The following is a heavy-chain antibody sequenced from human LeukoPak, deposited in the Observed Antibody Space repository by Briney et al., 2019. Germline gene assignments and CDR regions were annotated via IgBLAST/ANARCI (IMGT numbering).Heavy chain of an antibody. CDR3: ARGDTYYDFWSGYSHYYYYMDV. CDR1: GYTLTSYD. CDR2: MNPNSGNT. D-gene: IGHD3-3*01. V-gene: IGHV1-8*01. Sequence: ASVKVSCKASGYTLTSYDINWVRQATGQGLEWMGWMNPNSGNTGYAQKFQGRVTMTRNTSISTAYMELSSLRSEDTAVYYCARGDTYYDFWSGYSHYYYYMDVWGKGTTVTVSS. J-gene: IGHJ6*03.